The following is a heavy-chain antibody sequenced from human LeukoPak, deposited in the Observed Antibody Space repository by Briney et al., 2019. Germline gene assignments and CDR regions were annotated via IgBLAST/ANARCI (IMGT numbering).Heavy chain of an antibody. CDR3: ARLGSYYDY. J-gene: IGHJ4*02. D-gene: IGHD1-26*01. CDR1: GDSISGYY. CDR2: IYYSGTT. V-gene: IGHV4-59*08. Sequence: PSETLSLTCTVSGDSISGYYWSWIRQPPGKGLEWIGNIYYSGTTNYNPSLQSRLTLSVDTSKDQFSLKLSSVTVADTAVYYCARLGSYYDYWGQGTLVTVSS.